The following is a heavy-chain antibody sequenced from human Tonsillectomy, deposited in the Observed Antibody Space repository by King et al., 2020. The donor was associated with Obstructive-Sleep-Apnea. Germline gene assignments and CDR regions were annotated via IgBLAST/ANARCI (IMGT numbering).Heavy chain of an antibody. D-gene: IGHD4-17*01. CDR1: GGSISGYH. J-gene: IGHJ4*02. Sequence: VQLQESGPGLVKPSETLSLTCSVSGGSISGYHWSWIRHPPGKGLEWIGYIFYTGSTNYNPSLESRVTISVETSKNQFSLELTSVTTADTAVYYCASRAFYGDYPPYYFDFWGQGILVTVSS. CDR2: IFYTGST. CDR3: ASRAFYGDYPPYYFDF. V-gene: IGHV4-59*01.